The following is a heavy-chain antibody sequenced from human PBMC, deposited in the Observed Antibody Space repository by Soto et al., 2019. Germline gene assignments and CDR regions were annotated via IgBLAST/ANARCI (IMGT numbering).Heavy chain of an antibody. CDR1: GYTFTSYY. D-gene: IGHD3-3*01. CDR3: ARSGGRFLEWLLTPLDY. Sequence: ASVKVSCKASGYTFTSYYMHWVRQAPGQGLEWMGIINPSGGSTSYAQKFQGRVTMTRDTSTGTVYMELSSLRSEDTAVYYCARSGGRFLEWLLTPLDYWGQGTLVTVSS. V-gene: IGHV1-46*01. J-gene: IGHJ4*02. CDR2: INPSGGST.